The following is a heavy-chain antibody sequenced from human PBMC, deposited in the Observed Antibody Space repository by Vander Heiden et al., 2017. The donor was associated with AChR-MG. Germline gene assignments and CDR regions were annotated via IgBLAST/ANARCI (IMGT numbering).Heavy chain of an antibody. J-gene: IGHJ4*02. Sequence: EVQLLESGGGLVQPGGSLRLSCAASGFSFSSYAMSWVRQAPGKGLEWVSGISSSGGDTPYADSVKGRFTISRDNSKNTLYLQMNSLRAEDTAVYYCAKKNPGVAPFDYWGQGNLVTVSS. CDR1: GFSFSSYA. CDR2: ISSSGGDT. CDR3: AKKNPGVAPFDY. V-gene: IGHV3-23*01. D-gene: IGHD3-3*01.